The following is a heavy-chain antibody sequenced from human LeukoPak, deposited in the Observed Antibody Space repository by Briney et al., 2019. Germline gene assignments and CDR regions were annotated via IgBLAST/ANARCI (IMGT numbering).Heavy chain of an antibody. Sequence: GESLKISCKGSGYSFITYWIGWVRRMPGKGLEWMGIIYPGDSDTRYSPSFQGQVTISADKSISTAYLQWSSLKASDTAIYYCARQKGLTSGWADYWGQGTLVTVSS. CDR1: GYSFITYW. CDR3: ARQKGLTSGWADY. D-gene: IGHD6-19*01. V-gene: IGHV5-51*01. J-gene: IGHJ4*02. CDR2: IYPGDSDT.